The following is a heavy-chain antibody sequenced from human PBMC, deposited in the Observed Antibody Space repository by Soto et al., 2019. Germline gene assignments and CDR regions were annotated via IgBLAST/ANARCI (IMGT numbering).Heavy chain of an antibody. CDR2: IYYSGST. J-gene: IGHJ6*03. D-gene: IGHD3-3*01. V-gene: IGHV4-59*08. CDR1: GASISSYY. Sequence: QVQLQESGPGLVKPSETLSLTCTVSGASISSYYWSWIRQPPGKGLEWIGYIYYSGSTNYNPSLKSRVTIPVDTSKNQFSLKLISVTAADTAVYYCATRAADYDFWSGYYSYYYYMVVWGKGTTVTVSS. CDR3: ATRAADYDFWSGYYSYYYYMVV.